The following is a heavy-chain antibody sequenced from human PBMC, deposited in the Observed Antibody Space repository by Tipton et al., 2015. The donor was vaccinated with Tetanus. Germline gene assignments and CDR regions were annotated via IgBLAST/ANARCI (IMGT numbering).Heavy chain of an antibody. V-gene: IGHV3-53*01. J-gene: IGHJ3*02. CDR2: SWNRDNI. CDR3: ARQWDSVGLSAFDI. CDR1: GFTVSSNY. D-gene: IGHD1-26*01. Sequence: GSLRLSCAASGFTVSSNYMSWVRQAPGKGLEWVSGMSWNRDNIGYADSVKGRFTISRDNSKNTVYLQMSSLRAEDTAVYYCARQWDSVGLSAFDIWGQGTLVTVSS.